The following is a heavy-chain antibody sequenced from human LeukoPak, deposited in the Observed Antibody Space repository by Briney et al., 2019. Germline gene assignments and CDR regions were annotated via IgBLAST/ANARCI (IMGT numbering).Heavy chain of an antibody. CDR2: INHSGST. D-gene: IGHD2-2*01. V-gene: IGHV4-34*01. J-gene: IGHJ6*03. CDR1: GGSFSGYY. CDR3: AREAARIYQLLSSGGMDV. Sequence: SETLSLTCAVYGGSFSGYYWSWIRQPPGKGLEWIGEINHSGSTNYNPSLKSRVTISVDTSKNQFSLKLSSVTAADTAVYYCAREAARIYQLLSSGGMDVWGKGTTVTVSS.